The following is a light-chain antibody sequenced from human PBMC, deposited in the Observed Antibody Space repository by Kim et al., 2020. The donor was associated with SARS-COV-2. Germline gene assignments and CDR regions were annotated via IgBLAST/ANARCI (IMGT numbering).Light chain of an antibody. V-gene: IGLV3-21*04. CDR3: QVWDSSSDPWV. J-gene: IGLJ3*02. Sequence: APGKTARMTCGGNNIGSKSVHWYQQKPGQAPVLVIYYDSDRPSGIPERFSGSNSGNTATLTISRVEAGDEADYYCQVWDSSSDPWVFGGGTKLTVL. CDR1: NIGSKS. CDR2: YDS.